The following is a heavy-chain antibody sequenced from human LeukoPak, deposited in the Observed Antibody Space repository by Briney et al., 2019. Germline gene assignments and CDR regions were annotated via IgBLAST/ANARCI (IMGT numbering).Heavy chain of an antibody. J-gene: IGHJ6*03. CDR3: ARGEDSYGPLDYNYYMFG. CDR1: GFTFSSYT. CDR2: ISSSSSYI. D-gene: IGHD5-18*01. V-gene: IGHV3-21*01. Sequence: GGSLRPSCAASGFTFSSYTMDWVRQGPGKGLEWVSCISSSSSYIYYADSVKGRFTISRDNAKNSLYLQLNSLRAEDTAVYYCARGEDSYGPLDYNYYMFGSGKGTTVTVSS.